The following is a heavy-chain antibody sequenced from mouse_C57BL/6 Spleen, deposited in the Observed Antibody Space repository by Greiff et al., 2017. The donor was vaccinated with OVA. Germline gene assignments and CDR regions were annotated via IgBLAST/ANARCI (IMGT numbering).Heavy chain of an antibody. Sequence: VKLQESGPELVKPGASVKISCKASGYSFTSYYIHWVKQRPGQGLEWIGWIYPGSGNTKYNEKFKGKATLTADTSSSTAYMQLSSLTSEDSAVYYCPRRDYDGAWFAYWGQGTLVTVSA. J-gene: IGHJ3*01. D-gene: IGHD2-4*01. V-gene: IGHV1-66*01. CDR3: PRRDYDGAWFAY. CDR1: GYSFTSYY. CDR2: IYPGSGNT.